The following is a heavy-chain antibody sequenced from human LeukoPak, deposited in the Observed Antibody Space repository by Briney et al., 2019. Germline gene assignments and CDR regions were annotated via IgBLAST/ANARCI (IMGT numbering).Heavy chain of an antibody. D-gene: IGHD6-13*01. V-gene: IGHV3-11*01. CDR3: AKDLKVQYSSSWWTWDY. J-gene: IGHJ4*02. CDR2: ISSGGSTI. Sequence: PGGSLRLSCAASGFTFSDYYMSWIRQAPGKGLEWISYISSGGSTIYYADSVRGQFTISRDNAKKSLYLQMNSLRAEDTAVYYCAKDLKVQYSSSWWTWDYWGQGTLVTVSS. CDR1: GFTFSDYY.